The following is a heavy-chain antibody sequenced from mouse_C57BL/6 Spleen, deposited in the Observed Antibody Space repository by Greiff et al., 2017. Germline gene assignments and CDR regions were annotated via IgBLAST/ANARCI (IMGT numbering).Heavy chain of an antibody. Sequence: EVKLMESGAELVKPGASVKLSCTASGFNIKDYYMHWVKQRTEQGLEWIGRIDPEDGETKYAPKFQGKATITADTSSNTAYLQLSSLTSEDTAVYYCAFYYDYDEDFDYWGQGTTLTVSS. J-gene: IGHJ2*01. CDR2: IDPEDGET. V-gene: IGHV14-2*01. CDR3: AFYYDYDEDFDY. CDR1: GFNIKDYY. D-gene: IGHD2-4*01.